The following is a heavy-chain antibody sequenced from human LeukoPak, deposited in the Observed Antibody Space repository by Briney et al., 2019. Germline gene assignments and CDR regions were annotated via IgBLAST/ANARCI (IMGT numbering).Heavy chain of an antibody. CDR3: SRHQVSGGSLSGNYDS. V-gene: IGHV5-51*01. CDR2: IYPGDSDT. D-gene: IGHD3-10*01. J-gene: IGHJ4*02. Sequence: GESLKISCKASAYDFTNYWIAWVRQMPGKGLEWMGVIYPGDSDTRYSPSFQCQVTISAVKSLHPDSLLWSSLTASDTAMYYCSRHQVSGGSLSGNYDSWGQGTQVTVSS. CDR1: AYDFTNYW.